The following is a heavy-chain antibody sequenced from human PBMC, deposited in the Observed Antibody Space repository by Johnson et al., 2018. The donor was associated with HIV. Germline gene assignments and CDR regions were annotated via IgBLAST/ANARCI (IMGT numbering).Heavy chain of an antibody. CDR2: IYSGGST. D-gene: IGHD2-21*01. V-gene: IGHV3-66*01. Sequence: VQLVESGGGVVQPGRSLRLSCAASGFTVSSNYMSWVRQAPGKGLEWVSVIYSGGSTYYADSVKGRFTISRDNSKNTLYLQMNSLRAEDTAVYYCARDRASILWCGATQFAFDIWGQGTMVTVSS. CDR1: GFTVSSNY. CDR3: ARDRASILWCGATQFAFDI. J-gene: IGHJ3*02.